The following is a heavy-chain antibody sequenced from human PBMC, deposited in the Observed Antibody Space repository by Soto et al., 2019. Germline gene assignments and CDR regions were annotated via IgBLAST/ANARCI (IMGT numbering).Heavy chain of an antibody. D-gene: IGHD5-12*01. J-gene: IGHJ2*01. CDR3: ASSQDAGYAFRYFEL. Sequence: QVQLVESGGGVVQPGGSLRLSCAASGFTFSNHGMHWVRQAPGKGLEWLAYIWYDGSNKYSAESVKGRFTISRDNSNNTLNLQMTSLTVEDTSVYYCASSQDAGYAFRYFELWGRGTLVTVSS. CDR2: IWYDGSNK. CDR1: GFTFSNHG. V-gene: IGHV3-30*02.